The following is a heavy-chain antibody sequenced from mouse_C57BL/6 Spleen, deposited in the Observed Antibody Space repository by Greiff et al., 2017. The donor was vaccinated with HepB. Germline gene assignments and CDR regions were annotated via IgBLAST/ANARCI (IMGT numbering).Heavy chain of an antibody. V-gene: IGHV1-61*01. D-gene: IGHD2-1*01. CDR1: GYTFTSYW. Sequence: QVQLKQPGAELVRPGSSVKLSCKASGYTFTSYWMDWVKQRPGQGLEWIGNIYPSDSETHYNQKFKDKATLTVDKSSSTAYMQLSSLTSEDSAVYYCASRSDGNYPYYFDYWGQGTTLTVSS. CDR3: ASRSDGNYPYYFDY. CDR2: IYPSDSET. J-gene: IGHJ2*01.